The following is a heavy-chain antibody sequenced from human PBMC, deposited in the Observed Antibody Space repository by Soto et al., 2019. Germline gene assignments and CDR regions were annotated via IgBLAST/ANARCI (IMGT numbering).Heavy chain of an antibody. J-gene: IGHJ6*02. CDR1: GDTVSSNSAA. CDR2: TYYRSKWYN. CDR3: ARGGYSMDV. V-gene: IGHV6-1*01. Sequence: PSQTLSLTCAISGDTVSSNSAAWTLIRQSPSRGLEWLGKTYYRSKWYNEYAVSVKSRISINADTSKNQFSLQLDSVTPEDTAVYYCARGGYSMDVWGQGTTVTVSS.